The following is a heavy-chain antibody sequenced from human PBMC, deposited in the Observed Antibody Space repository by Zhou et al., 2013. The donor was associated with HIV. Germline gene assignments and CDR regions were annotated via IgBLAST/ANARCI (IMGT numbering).Heavy chain of an antibody. D-gene: IGHD2-15*01. V-gene: IGHV1-18*01. J-gene: IGHJ3*01. CDR2: TSVYNGNT. CDR3: ARSGYGRPADY. Sequence: QVQLVQSGAEVKRPGASVKVSCKASGYTLTGFGVSWVRQAPGQGLEWMGWTSVYNGNTNYAQKFQGRVTMTTDTSTNTAHMELRRLTSDDTAVYFCARSGYGRPADYWGQGTMVTVSS. CDR1: GYTLTGFG.